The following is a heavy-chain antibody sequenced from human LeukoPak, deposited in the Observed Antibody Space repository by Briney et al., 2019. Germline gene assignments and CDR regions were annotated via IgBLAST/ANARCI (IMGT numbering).Heavy chain of an antibody. CDR1: GFTFSTYW. J-gene: IGHJ4*02. CDR2: IKGDESAK. V-gene: IGHV3-7*01. D-gene: IGHD1-26*01. CDR3: ARDVVGSLDY. Sequence: PGGSLRLSCAASGFTFSTYWMAWVRQAPGKGLKWVANIKGDESAKHQADSVKGRFTISRDNVQNSVYLQMSSLRGEDTAVYYCARDVVGSLDYWGQGALVTVSS.